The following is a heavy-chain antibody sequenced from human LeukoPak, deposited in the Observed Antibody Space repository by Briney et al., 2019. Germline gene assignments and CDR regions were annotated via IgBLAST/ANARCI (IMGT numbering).Heavy chain of an antibody. CDR2: ISSSGSTI. V-gene: IGHV3-11*04. D-gene: IGHD3-3*01. Sequence: PGGSLRLSCAASGFTFSDYYMSWIRQAPGKGLEWVSYISSSGSTIYYADSVKGRFTISRDNAKNSLYLQMNSLRAEDTAVYYCARNYYDFWSGYYIDWGQGTQVTVSS. J-gene: IGHJ4*02. CDR1: GFTFSDYY. CDR3: ARNYYDFWSGYYID.